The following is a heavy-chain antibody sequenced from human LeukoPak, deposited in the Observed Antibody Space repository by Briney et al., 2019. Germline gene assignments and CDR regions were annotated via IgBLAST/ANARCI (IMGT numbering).Heavy chain of an antibody. CDR3: ARVLRPMASQYYFDY. CDR1: GASINTYY. Sequence: PSETLSLTCTVSGASINTYYWSWIRQPQGKGLEWIGYIYYSGTTSYNPSLKTRVTISIDTSKNQFSLKLSSVTAADTAVYYCARVLRPMASQYYFDYWGQGTLVTVSS. D-gene: IGHD3-10*01. J-gene: IGHJ4*02. V-gene: IGHV4-59*01. CDR2: IYYSGTT.